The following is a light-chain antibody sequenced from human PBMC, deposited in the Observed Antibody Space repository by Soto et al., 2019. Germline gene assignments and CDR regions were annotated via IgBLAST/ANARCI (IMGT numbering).Light chain of an antibody. CDR3: QQYESSPTT. CDR2: GAS. V-gene: IGKV3-20*01. CDR1: QSVSSTY. Sequence: EIVLTQSPGTLSLSPGERATLSCRASQSVSSTYLAWYQQKPGQAPRLLIYGASSRATGIPDRFSGSGSGTDFTLTISRLEPEDFALYYCQQYESSPTTFGGGTKVEIK. J-gene: IGKJ4*01.